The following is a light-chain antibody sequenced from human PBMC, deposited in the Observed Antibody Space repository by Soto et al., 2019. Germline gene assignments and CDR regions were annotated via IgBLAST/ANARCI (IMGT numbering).Light chain of an antibody. Sequence: AIQLTQSPSSLSASVGDRVTISCRASQGISSSLAWYQQKPGKAPDLLIYDASTLESGVPSRFSGSGSGTDFTLTISSLQPEASASYYCQQFSTHPFTFGPGTRVHVK. V-gene: IGKV1-13*02. J-gene: IGKJ3*01. CDR1: QGISSS. CDR3: QQFSTHPFT. CDR2: DAS.